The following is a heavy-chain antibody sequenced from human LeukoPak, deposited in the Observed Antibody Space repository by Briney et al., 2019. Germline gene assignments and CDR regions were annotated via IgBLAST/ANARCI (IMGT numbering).Heavy chain of an antibody. CDR1: GFTFGSYA. CDR3: AKYSSSWYRYYYYYMDV. D-gene: IGHD6-13*01. J-gene: IGHJ6*03. Sequence: GGSLRLSCAASGFTFGSYAMSWVRQAPGKGLEWVSAISGSGGSTYYADSVKGRFTISRDNSKNTLYLQMNSLRAEDTAVYYCAKYSSSWYRYYYYYMDVWGKGTTVTVSS. CDR2: ISGSGGST. V-gene: IGHV3-23*01.